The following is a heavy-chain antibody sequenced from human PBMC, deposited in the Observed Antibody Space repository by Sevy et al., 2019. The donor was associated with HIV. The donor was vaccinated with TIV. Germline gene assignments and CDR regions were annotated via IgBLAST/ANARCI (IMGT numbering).Heavy chain of an antibody. Sequence: GGSLRLSCGAPAFTFSKAWMSWVRQAPGKGLEWVGRIKSKTDGGTTDYAAPVKGRFTISRDDSKNTLYLQMNSLKTEDTAVYYCTTEADYADYAFDYWGQGTLVTVSS. CDR2: IKSKTDGGTT. D-gene: IGHD4-17*01. J-gene: IGHJ4*02. CDR3: TTEADYADYAFDY. V-gene: IGHV3-15*01. CDR1: AFTFSKAW.